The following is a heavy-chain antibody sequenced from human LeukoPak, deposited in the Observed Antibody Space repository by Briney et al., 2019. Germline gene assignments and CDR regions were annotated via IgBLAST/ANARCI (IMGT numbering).Heavy chain of an antibody. CDR1: GFTFSSYE. V-gene: IGHV3-48*03. CDR2: ISSSGSTI. CDR3: ARPSYSYGQVVAISFDI. D-gene: IGHD5-18*01. J-gene: IGHJ3*02. Sequence: GGSLRLSCAASGFTFSSYEMNWVRQAPGKGLEWVSYISSSGSTIYYADSVKGRFTISRDNAKNSLCLQMNSLRAEDTAVYYCARPSYSYGQVVAISFDIWGQGTMVTVSS.